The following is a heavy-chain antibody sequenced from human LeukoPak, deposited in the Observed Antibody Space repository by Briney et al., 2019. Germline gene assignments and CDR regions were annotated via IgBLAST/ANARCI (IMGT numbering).Heavy chain of an antibody. J-gene: IGHJ4*02. Sequence: PGGSLRLSCVVSGFSVSNNYIIWVRQAPGNGLERVSVIYGDGRTSHSASVRGRFTIPRDNSKNIVSLQMNNLRAEDTAVYYCARGRGLGVVSPYFDYWGQGTPVTVSS. CDR1: GFSVSNNY. D-gene: IGHD3-3*01. CDR3: ARGRGLGVVSPYFDY. V-gene: IGHV3-53*01. CDR2: IYGDGRT.